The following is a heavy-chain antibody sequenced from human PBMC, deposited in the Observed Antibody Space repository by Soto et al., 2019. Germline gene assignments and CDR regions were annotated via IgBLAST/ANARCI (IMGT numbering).Heavy chain of an antibody. J-gene: IGHJ4*02. Sequence: QVQLVQSGAEVKKPGASVKVSCKASGYTFTSYYMHWVRQAPGQGLEWMGIINPSGGSTSYAQKFQGRVTMTRDTSTSTVYMELSSLRSEDTAVYYCARELPICGGDCSTHFDYWGQGTLVTVSS. CDR3: ARELPICGGDCSTHFDY. CDR1: GYTFTSYY. CDR2: INPSGGST. V-gene: IGHV1-46*01. D-gene: IGHD2-21*02.